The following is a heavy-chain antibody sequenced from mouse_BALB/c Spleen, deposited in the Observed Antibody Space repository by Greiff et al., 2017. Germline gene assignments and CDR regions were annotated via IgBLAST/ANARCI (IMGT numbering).Heavy chain of an antibody. CDR1: GFSLTSYD. CDR3: VRDDYYGSPWYFDV. CDR2: IWTGGGT. V-gene: IGHV2-9-2*01. J-gene: IGHJ1*01. D-gene: IGHD1-1*01. Sequence: QVQLQQSGPGLVAPSQSLSITCTVSGFSLTSYDISWIRQPPGKGLEWLGVIWTGGGTNYNSAFMSRLSISKDNSKSQVFLKMNSLQTDDTAIYYCVRDDYYGSPWYFDVWGAGTTVTVSS.